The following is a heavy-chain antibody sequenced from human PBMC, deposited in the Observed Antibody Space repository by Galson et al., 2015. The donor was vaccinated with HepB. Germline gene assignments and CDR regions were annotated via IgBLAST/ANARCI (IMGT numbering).Heavy chain of an antibody. V-gene: IGHV3-7*01. CDR3: ARGGSGKKVDY. D-gene: IGHD3-16*01. CDR2: IKQDGSEK. CDR1: GFTFSSYW. J-gene: IGHJ4*02. Sequence: SLRLSCAASGFTFSSYWMSWVRQAPGKGLEWVANIKQDGSEKDYVDSVKGRFTISRDNSKNTVYLQLNSLRPEDTAVYYCARGGSGKKVDYWGQGTLVTVCS.